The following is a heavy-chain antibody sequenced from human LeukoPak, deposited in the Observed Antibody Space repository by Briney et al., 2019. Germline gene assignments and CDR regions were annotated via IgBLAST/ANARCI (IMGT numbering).Heavy chain of an antibody. J-gene: IGHJ4*02. Sequence: ASVKVSCKASGYTFTGYYMHWVRQAPGQGLEWMGWINPNSGGTNYAQRFQGRVTMTRDTSISTAYMELSRLRSDDTAVYYCASSYNYGDYTFDYWGQGTLVTVSS. CDR1: GYTFTGYY. D-gene: IGHD4-17*01. V-gene: IGHV1-2*02. CDR2: INPNSGGT. CDR3: ASSYNYGDYTFDY.